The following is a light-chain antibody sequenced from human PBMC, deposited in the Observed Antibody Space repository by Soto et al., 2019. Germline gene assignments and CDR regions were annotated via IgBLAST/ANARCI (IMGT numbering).Light chain of an antibody. V-gene: IGKV2-28*01. CDR2: LGS. Sequence: EIVMTQSPVSLPVTPGEPASLSCRSSQSLLHGNGFNYLDWYLQKPGQSPQLLIDLGSNRAPVVTERFSVNESCTDFTLKITRVEPDDVGVYYCMQAIHTPRTFGQGTKLEIK. CDR3: MQAIHTPRT. J-gene: IGKJ2*01. CDR1: QSLLHGNGFNY.